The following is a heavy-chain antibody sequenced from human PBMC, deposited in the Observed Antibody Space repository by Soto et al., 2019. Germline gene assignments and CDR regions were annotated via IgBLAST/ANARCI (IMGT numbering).Heavy chain of an antibody. CDR1: GGTFSTYA. CDR2: IIPLFGTA. V-gene: IGHV1-69*01. D-gene: IGHD6-19*01. CDR3: ARPKGTYSSGYYYFDF. Sequence: GGEVKQPGSSVRVSCKTSGGTFSTYAINWVRQAPGQGLEWMGAIIPLFGTADYSQKFQGRVTITADESTSTAYMELSSLRFDDTAVYFCARPKGTYSSGYYYFDFWGQGTLVTVSS. J-gene: IGHJ4*02.